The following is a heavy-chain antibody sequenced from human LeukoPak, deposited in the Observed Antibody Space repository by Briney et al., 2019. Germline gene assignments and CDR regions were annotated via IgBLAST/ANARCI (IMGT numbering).Heavy chain of an antibody. D-gene: IGHD6-19*01. Sequence: GGSLRLSCAASGFAFSSYSMNWVRQAPGKGLEWVSYISIVSNTIYYADSVKGRFTISRDGARNSLYLQMNSLRAEDTAVYYCARGSDGGWYGMFDYWGQGTLVTVSS. CDR2: ISIVSNTI. V-gene: IGHV3-48*04. CDR1: GFAFSSYS. J-gene: IGHJ4*02. CDR3: ARGSDGGWYGMFDY.